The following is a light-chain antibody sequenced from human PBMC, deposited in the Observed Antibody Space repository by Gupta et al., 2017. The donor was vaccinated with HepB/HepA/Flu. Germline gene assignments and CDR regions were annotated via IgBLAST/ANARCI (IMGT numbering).Light chain of an antibody. CDR1: QGIGND. J-gene: IGKJ1*01. CDR2: AAS. V-gene: IGKV1-17*01. CDR3: RQENSYPRT. Sequence: DIQMTQSPSSLSASIGDRVTITCRASQGIGNDLGWCQQRPGEAPKRLIRAASILISGVPPRFSGGGFGTEFTLTISSLQPEDFATYYCRQENSYPRTFGQGTKVEIK.